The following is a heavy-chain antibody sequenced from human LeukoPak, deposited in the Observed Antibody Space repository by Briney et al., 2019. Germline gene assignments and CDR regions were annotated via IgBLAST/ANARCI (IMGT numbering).Heavy chain of an antibody. V-gene: IGHV4-61*02. D-gene: IGHD3-22*01. CDR3: ATSPIYYDSSGYLGY. CDR1: GGSISSGSYY. J-gene: IGHJ4*02. CDR2: IYTSGST. Sequence: KPSETLSLTCTVSGGSISSGSYYWSWIRQPAGKGLEWIGRIYTSGSTNYNPSLKSRVTISVDTSKNQFSLKLSSVTAADAAVYYCATSPIYYDSSGYLGYWGQGTLVTVSS.